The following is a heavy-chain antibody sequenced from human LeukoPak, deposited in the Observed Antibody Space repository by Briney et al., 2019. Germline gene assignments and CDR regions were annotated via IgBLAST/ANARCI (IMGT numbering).Heavy chain of an antibody. Sequence: ASVKVSCKVSGYTLTELSMHWVRQAPGKGREWMGGFDPEDGETIYAQKFQGRVTMTEDTSTDTAYMELSSLRSEDTAVYYCATEMGRYCSGGSCYPPDAFDIWGQGTMVTVSS. J-gene: IGHJ3*02. CDR3: ATEMGRYCSGGSCYPPDAFDI. CDR2: FDPEDGET. V-gene: IGHV1-24*01. CDR1: GYTLTELS. D-gene: IGHD2-15*01.